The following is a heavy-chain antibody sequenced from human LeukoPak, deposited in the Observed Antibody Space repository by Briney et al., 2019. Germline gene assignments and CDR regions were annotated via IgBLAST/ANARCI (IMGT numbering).Heavy chain of an antibody. Sequence: GGSLRLSCAASGFTFSSYAMHWVRQAPGKGLEWVAVISYDGSNKYYADSVKGRFTISRDNSKNTLYLQMNSLRAEDTAVYYCARDRSVRFLEWLFYFDYWGQGTLVTVSS. CDR3: ARDRSVRFLEWLFYFDY. CDR2: ISYDGSNK. CDR1: GFTFSSYA. V-gene: IGHV3-30-3*01. J-gene: IGHJ4*02. D-gene: IGHD3-3*01.